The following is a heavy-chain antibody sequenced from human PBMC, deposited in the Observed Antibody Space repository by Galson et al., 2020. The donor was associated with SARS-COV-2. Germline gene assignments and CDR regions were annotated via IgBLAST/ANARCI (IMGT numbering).Heavy chain of an antibody. V-gene: IGHV3-66*01. Sequence: ESLKISCAASGFTITNYYMSWVRQAPGKGLEWVSVIYSGGSTYYADSVKGRFTISRDSSRNTLNLQMNSLRVEDTAMYYCVIGGGAYCGSDCNRAFDLWGQGTMVTVSS. CDR1: GFTITNYY. CDR2: IYSGGST. J-gene: IGHJ3*01. D-gene: IGHD2-21*02. CDR3: VIGGGAYCGSDCNRAFDL.